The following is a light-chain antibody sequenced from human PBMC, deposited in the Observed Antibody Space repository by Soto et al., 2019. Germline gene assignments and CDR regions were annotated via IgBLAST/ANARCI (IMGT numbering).Light chain of an antibody. V-gene: IGKV3-11*01. Sequence: EIVLTKYPATLSLSPGERATLSCRASQSVSSYLAWYQQKPGQAPRLLIYDASNRATGIPARFSGSGSGTDFTLTISSLEPEDFAVYYCQQRSNWPPSITFGQGTRLEIK. CDR1: QSVSSY. CDR3: QQRSNWPPSIT. J-gene: IGKJ5*01. CDR2: DAS.